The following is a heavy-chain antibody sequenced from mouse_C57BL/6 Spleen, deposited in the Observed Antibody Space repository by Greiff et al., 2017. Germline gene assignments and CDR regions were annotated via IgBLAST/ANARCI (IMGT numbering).Heavy chain of an antibody. V-gene: IGHV5-17*01. J-gene: IGHJ1*03. CDR2: ISSGSSTI. CDR3: ARNPYYGSSYGYFDV. CDR1: GFTFSDYG. Sequence: EVKLVESGGGLVKPGGSLTLSCAASGFTFSDYGMHWVRQAPEKGLEWVAYISSGSSTIYYADTVKGRFTISRDNAKNTLFLQMTSLRSEDTAMYYCARNPYYGSSYGYFDVWGTGTTVTVSS. D-gene: IGHD1-1*01.